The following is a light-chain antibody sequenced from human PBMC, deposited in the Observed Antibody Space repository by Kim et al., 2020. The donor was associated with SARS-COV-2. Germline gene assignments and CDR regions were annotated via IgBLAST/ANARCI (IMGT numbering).Light chain of an antibody. CDR1: NNDIGGYEY. CDR2: DVT. J-gene: IGLJ1*01. V-gene: IGLV2-14*03. CDR3: NSYTSRSTYV. Sequence: GQSITIACSEGNNDIGGYEYVSWYQQHPSKVPKLLIYDVTHRPSGVSNRFSGSKSGSTASLTISGLQAEDEADYYCNSYTSRSTYVFGTGTKVTVL.